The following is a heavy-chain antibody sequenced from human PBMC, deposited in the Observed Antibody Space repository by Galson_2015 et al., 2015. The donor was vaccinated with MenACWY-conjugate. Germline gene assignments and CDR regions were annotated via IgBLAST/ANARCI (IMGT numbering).Heavy chain of an antibody. CDR3: AKRLDFSDFTPFDS. Sequence: SLRLSCAASGFTFSTYAMSWVRQAPGKGLVWASAITNVADITYYADSVKGRFTISRDKSKNTLYLQMTSLRVEDTAVYFCAKRLDFSDFTPFDSWGQGTLVTVSS. CDR2: ITNVADIT. CDR1: GFTFSTYA. D-gene: IGHD3/OR15-3a*01. J-gene: IGHJ4*02. V-gene: IGHV3-23*01.